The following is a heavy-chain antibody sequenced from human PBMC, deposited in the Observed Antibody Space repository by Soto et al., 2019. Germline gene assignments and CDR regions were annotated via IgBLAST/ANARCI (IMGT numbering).Heavy chain of an antibody. J-gene: IGHJ6*02. CDR2: IIPIFGTA. V-gene: IGHV1-69*06. D-gene: IGHD5-18*01. CDR3: ARGGGYSYGSRYYYYGMDV. CDR1: GYTFTSYD. Sequence: SVKVSCKASGYTFTSYDISWVRQAPGQGLEWMGGIIPIFGTANYAQKFQGRVTITADKSTSTAYMELSSLRSEDTAVYYCARGGGYSYGSRYYYYGMDVWGQGTTVTVSS.